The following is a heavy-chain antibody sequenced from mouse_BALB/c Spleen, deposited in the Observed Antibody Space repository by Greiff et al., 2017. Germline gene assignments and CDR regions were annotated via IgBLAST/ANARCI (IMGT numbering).Heavy chain of an antibody. J-gene: IGHJ2*01. CDR2: IDPANGNT. V-gene: IGHV14-3*02. D-gene: IGHD1-2*01. CDR3: ARCDTTATRYFDG. CDR1: GFNIKDTY. Sequence: VQLKESGAELVKPGASVKLSCTASGFNIKDTYMHWVKQRPEQGLEWIGRIDPANGNTKYDPKFQGKATITADTSSNTAYLQLSSLTSEDTAVYYCARCDTTATRYFDGWGQGTTLTVSS.